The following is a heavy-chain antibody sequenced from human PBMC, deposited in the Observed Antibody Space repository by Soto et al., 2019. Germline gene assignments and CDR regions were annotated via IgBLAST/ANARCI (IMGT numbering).Heavy chain of an antibody. D-gene: IGHD3-22*01. CDR1: GFTFSSYS. J-gene: IGHJ4*02. CDR3: ARGPSSSGYYPH. Sequence: GWSLRLSCAASGFTFSSYSMNLVRQAPGKGLEWVSSISSSSSYIYYADSVKGRFTISRDNAKNSLYLQMNSLRAEDTAVYYCARGPSSSGYYPHWGQGTLVTVSS. CDR2: ISSSSSYI. V-gene: IGHV3-21*01.